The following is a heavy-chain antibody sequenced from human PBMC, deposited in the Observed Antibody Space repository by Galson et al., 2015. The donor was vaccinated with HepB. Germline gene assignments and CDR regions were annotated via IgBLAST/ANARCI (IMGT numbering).Heavy chain of an antibody. CDR3: ARDGAFMVQGVVYFDY. CDR1: GYTFTGYY. D-gene: IGHD3-10*01. J-gene: IGHJ4*02. CDR2: INPNSGGT. V-gene: IGHV1-2*06. Sequence: SVKVSCKASGYTFTGYYMHWVRQAPGQGLEWMGRINPNSGGTNYAQKFQGRVTMTRDTSISTAYMELSRLRSDDTAVYYCARDGAFMVQGVVYFDYWGQGTLVTVSS.